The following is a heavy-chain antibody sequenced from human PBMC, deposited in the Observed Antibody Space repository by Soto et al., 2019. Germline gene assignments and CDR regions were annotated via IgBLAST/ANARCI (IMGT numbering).Heavy chain of an antibody. CDR3: AKDTVLTHYGMDV. Sequence: PGGSLRLSCAASGFTFSTYAMIWVRQAPGKGREWVSVITGSGGSTYYADSVKGRFTISRDNSKNTLYLQMNSLRAEDTAVYYCAKDTVLTHYGMDVWGQGTTVTVSS. CDR2: ITGSGGST. D-gene: IGHD4-17*01. J-gene: IGHJ6*02. CDR1: GFTFSTYA. V-gene: IGHV3-23*01.